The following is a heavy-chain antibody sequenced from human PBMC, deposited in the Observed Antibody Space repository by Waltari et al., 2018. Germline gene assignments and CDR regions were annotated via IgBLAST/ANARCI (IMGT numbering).Heavy chain of an antibody. CDR1: GGPIRSYY. CDR2: IYYSGST. D-gene: IGHD3-22*01. CDR3: ARADYYDSSGPFDY. V-gene: IGHV4-59*01. J-gene: IGHJ4*02. Sequence: QVQLQESGPGMVKPSGTLSPTCTVPGGPIRSYYRSWIRQPPGKGLEWIGYIYYSGSTNYNPSLKSRVTISVDTSKNQFSLKLSSVTAADTAVYYCARADYYDSSGPFDYWGQGTLVTVSS.